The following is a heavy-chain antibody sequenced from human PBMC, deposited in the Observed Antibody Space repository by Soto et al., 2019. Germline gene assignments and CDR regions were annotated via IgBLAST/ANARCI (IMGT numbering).Heavy chain of an antibody. V-gene: IGHV3-23*01. CDR3: AKQVVQGYYGSGSYSQFDF. Sequence: PGGSLRLSCAASGFTFYSYAMSWVRQAPGKGLEWVSAISGSAGSTYYADSVKGRFTISRDNFRNTLYLEMNSLRAEDTAVYYCAKQVVQGYYGSGSYSQFDFWGQGTLVTVSS. J-gene: IGHJ4*02. D-gene: IGHD3-10*01. CDR2: ISGSAGST. CDR1: GFTFYSYA.